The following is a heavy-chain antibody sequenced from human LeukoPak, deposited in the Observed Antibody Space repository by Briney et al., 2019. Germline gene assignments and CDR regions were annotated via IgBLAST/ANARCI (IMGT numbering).Heavy chain of an antibody. CDR2: ISGSGGST. D-gene: IGHD3-9*01. CDR3: AKDQGHVLRYFDWFGNHYMDV. J-gene: IGHJ6*03. CDR1: GFTFSSYA. Sequence: PGVSLRLSCAASGFTFSSYAMSWVRQAPGKGLEWVSAISGSGGSTYYADSVKGRFTISRDNSKNTLYLQMNSLRAEDTAVYYCAKDQGHVLRYFDWFGNHYMDVWGKGTTVTVSS. V-gene: IGHV3-23*01.